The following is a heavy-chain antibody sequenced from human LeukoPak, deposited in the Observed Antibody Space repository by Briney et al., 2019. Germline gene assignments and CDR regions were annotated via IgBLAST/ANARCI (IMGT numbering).Heavy chain of an antibody. J-gene: IGHJ3*01. CDR3: ARTSDYYGSGSFLIF. CDR1: GFTFSSYA. V-gene: IGHV3-23*01. D-gene: IGHD3-10*01. Sequence: GGSLRLSCVASGFTFSSYAMSWVRQAPGKGLEWVSAISGSGGSTYYADSVKGRFTISRDNSKNTLYLQMNSLRAEDTAVYYCARTSDYYGSGSFLIFWGQGTMVTVSS. CDR2: ISGSGGST.